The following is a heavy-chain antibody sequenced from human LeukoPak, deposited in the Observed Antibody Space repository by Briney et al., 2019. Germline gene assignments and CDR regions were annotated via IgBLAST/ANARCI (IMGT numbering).Heavy chain of an antibody. D-gene: IGHD6-19*01. V-gene: IGHV1-2*02. CDR3: ARGFRIAVAGTGGY. Sequence: GASVTASCKASGYTFTGYYMHWVRQAPGQGLEWMGWINPNSGGTNYAQKFQGRVTMTRDTSISTAYMELSRLRSDDTAVYYCARGFRIAVAGTGGYWGQGTLVTVSS. CDR1: GYTFTGYY. CDR2: INPNSGGT. J-gene: IGHJ4*02.